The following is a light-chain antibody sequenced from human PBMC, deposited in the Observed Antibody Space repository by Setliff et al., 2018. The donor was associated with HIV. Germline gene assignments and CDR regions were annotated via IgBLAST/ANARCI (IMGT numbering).Light chain of an antibody. CDR2: EVT. Sequence: QSALTQPASVSGSPGQSITISCTGTSSDIGGYNFVSWYQHHPGKAPKLMIYEVTNRPPGVSNRFSGSKSGNTASLTISGLQADDEADYYCSSYTSSSPYVFGTGTKVTVL. V-gene: IGLV2-14*01. J-gene: IGLJ1*01. CDR3: SSYTSSSPYV. CDR1: SSDIGGYNF.